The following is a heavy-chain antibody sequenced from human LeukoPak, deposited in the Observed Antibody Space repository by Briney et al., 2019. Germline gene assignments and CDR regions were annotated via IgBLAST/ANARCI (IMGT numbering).Heavy chain of an antibody. V-gene: IGHV1-8*03. D-gene: IGHD4-11*01. Sequence: GASVKVSCKASGYTFTSYDINWVRQATGQGLEWMGWMNPNSGNTGYAQKFQGRVTITRNTSISTAYMELSSLRSEDTAVYYCARGSRRRGLPIYSNSDYFDYWGQGTLVTVSS. CDR1: GYTFTSYD. CDR3: ARGSRRRGLPIYSNSDYFDY. CDR2: MNPNSGNT. J-gene: IGHJ4*02.